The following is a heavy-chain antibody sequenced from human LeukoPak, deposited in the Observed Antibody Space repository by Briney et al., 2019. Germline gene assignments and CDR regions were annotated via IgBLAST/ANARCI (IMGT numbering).Heavy chain of an antibody. CDR3: ARNSPIATDGTAFDM. V-gene: IGHV4-59*08. Sequence: SETLSLTCTVSGDSIIRYYWSWVRQPPGKGLEWIGYIHYSGTTKHNPSLKSRVTMSADTSKNQFSLRLTSVTAADTAVYHCARNSPIATDGTAFDMWGQGTRVTVSS. J-gene: IGHJ3*02. D-gene: IGHD6-13*01. CDR1: GDSIIRYY. CDR2: IHYSGTT.